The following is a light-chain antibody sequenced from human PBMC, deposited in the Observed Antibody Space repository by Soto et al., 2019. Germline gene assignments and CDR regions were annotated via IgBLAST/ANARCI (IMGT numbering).Light chain of an antibody. V-gene: IGKV1-9*01. CDR1: QGIGSY. CDR3: QQLDTYPLT. CDR2: AAS. J-gene: IGKJ4*01. Sequence: DIQLTQSPSFLSASVGDRVTITCRASQGIGSYLAWYQQKAGKAPKLLIYAASTLQSGVPSRFSGSASGTEFTLTISSLQPEDFATYYCQQLDTYPLTFGGGTKVESK.